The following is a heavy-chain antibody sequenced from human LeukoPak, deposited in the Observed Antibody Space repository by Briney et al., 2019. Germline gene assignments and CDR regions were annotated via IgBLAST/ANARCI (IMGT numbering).Heavy chain of an antibody. CDR3: AIPYYDFWSGYVSRDNWFDP. CDR2: IYYSGST. Sequence: SETLSLTCTVSGGSISSSSYYWGWIRQPPGKGLEWIGSIYYSGSTYYNPSPKSRVTISVDTSKNLFSLKLSSVTAADTAVYYCAIPYYDFWSGYVSRDNWFDPWGQGTLVTVSS. CDR1: GGSISSSSYY. D-gene: IGHD3-3*01. J-gene: IGHJ5*02. V-gene: IGHV4-39*01.